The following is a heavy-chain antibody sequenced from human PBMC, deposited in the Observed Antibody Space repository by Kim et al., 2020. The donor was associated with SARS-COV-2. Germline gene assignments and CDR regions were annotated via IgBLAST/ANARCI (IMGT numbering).Heavy chain of an antibody. D-gene: IGHD1-26*01. CDR2: TYYRSRWFN. CDR1: GDSVSTSSAA. V-gene: IGHV6-1*01. CDR3: ARAGPAGVGAGDY. J-gene: IGHJ4*02. Sequence: SQTLSLTCAISGDSVSTSSAAWNWIRQSPSGGLEWLGRTYYRSRWFNDSALSMKSRVTVYPDTSKNQVFLQLNTVTPEDTGVYYCARAGPAGVGAGDYWGQGTLVTVSS.